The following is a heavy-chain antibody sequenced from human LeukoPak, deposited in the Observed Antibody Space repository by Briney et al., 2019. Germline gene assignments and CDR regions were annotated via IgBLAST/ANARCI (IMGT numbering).Heavy chain of an antibody. D-gene: IGHD1-26*01. CDR1: GGSITSYY. J-gene: IGHJ4*02. CDR2: IHTSGST. V-gene: IGHV4-4*07. CDR3: ARRPRPTSYSGSLYFDY. Sequence: KSSETLSLTCTVSGGSITSYYWNWIRQPAGKGLEWIGRIHTSGSTNYNPSLRSRVTISVDTSKNQFSLKLSSVTAADTAVYYCARRPRPTSYSGSLYFDYWGQGTLVTVSS.